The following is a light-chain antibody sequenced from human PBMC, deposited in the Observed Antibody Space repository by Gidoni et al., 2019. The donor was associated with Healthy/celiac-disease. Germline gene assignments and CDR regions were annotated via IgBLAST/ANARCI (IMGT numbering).Light chain of an antibody. CDR2: GAA. V-gene: IGKV3-15*01. CDR1: QSVSSN. J-gene: IGKJ3*01. Sequence: EIVMTQSPATLSVSPGESATPSCRASQSVSSNLAWYQQKPDQAPRLLIYGAATRATGIPARFSGSGSGTEFTLTISSLQSEDYAVYYCQQYNNWTPLTFXPXTKVDIK. CDR3: QQYNNWTPLT.